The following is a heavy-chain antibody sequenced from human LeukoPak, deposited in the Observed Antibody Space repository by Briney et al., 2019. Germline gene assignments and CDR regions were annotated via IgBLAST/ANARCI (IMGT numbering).Heavy chain of an antibody. Sequence: GGSLRLFCAASGFTFSTYEMNWFRQAPGKGLEWLSYISGSGDTKYYADSVKGRFTISRDNAKDSLYLQMNTVGVEDTAVYYCARESPGGYWGQGTLVTVSS. CDR2: ISGSGDTK. CDR1: GFTFSTYE. CDR3: ARESPGGY. V-gene: IGHV3-48*03. D-gene: IGHD3-10*01. J-gene: IGHJ4*02.